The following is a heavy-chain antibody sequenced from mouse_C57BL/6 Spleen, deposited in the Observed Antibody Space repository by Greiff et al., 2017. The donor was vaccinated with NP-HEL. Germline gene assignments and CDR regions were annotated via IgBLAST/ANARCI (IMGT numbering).Heavy chain of an antibody. CDR3: TRREIYDGYEGFAC. V-gene: IGHV1-15*01. CDR1: GYTFTDYE. Sequence: VQLQQSGAELVRPGASVTLSCKASGYTFTDYEMHWVKQTPVHGLEWIGAIDPETGGTAYNQKFKGKAILTADKSSSTAYMELRSLTSEDSAVYYCTRREIYDGYEGFACWGQGTLVTVSA. J-gene: IGHJ3*01. D-gene: IGHD2-3*01. CDR2: IDPETGGT.